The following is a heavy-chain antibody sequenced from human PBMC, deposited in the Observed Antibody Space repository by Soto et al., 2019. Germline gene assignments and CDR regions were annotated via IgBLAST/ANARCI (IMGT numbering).Heavy chain of an antibody. J-gene: IGHJ4*02. V-gene: IGHV2-5*02. D-gene: IGHD3-10*01. Sequence: QITLKESGPTLVKPTQTLTLTCTFSGFSLSTSGVGVGWIRQPPGKALEWLAIIYWDDEKRYSPSLKTRVTVTKDTSKNQVVLTMTNVDPVDTATYYCAHRAYFDSGKQFDYWGQVTLVSVSS. CDR3: AHRAYFDSGKQFDY. CDR1: GFSLSTSGVG. CDR2: IYWDDEK.